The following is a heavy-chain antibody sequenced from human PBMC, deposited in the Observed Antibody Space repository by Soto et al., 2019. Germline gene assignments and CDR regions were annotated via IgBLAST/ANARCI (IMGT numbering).Heavy chain of an antibody. CDR1: GFIFSSYG. CDR2: ISGSSDNI. CDR3: ARGAYYFNSNMDF. D-gene: IGHD3-10*01. Sequence: GGSLRLSCAASGFIFSSYGMNWVRQAPGKGLEWVSAISGSSDNIYYADSMKGRFTISRDNSKNTLYLQMNSLRAEDTAVYYCARGAYYFNSNMDFWGQGTTVTVSS. J-gene: IGHJ6*03. V-gene: IGHV3-23*01.